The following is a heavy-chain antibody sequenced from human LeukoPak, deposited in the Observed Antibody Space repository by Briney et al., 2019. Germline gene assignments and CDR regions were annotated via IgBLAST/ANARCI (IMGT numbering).Heavy chain of an antibody. CDR1: EYNFPSYW. Sequence: GESLKISCQGFEYNFPSYWIGWVRQMPGKGLEWMGIIYPGNSDSRYSASFQGQVTSSADKSIGTAYLQWSSLKASDTAIYYCARHGEMAAIGNFDYWGQGTLVTVSS. CDR3: ARHGEMAAIGNFDY. D-gene: IGHD5-24*01. CDR2: IYPGNSDS. J-gene: IGHJ4*02. V-gene: IGHV5-51*01.